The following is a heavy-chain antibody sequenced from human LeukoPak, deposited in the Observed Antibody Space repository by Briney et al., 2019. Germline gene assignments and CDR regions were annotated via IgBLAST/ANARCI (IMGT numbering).Heavy chain of an antibody. J-gene: IGHJ5*02. CDR1: GFTFSSYA. CDR3: AKVIHYDSSGSPPPWFDP. D-gene: IGHD3-22*01. CDR2: ISGGGGST. V-gene: IGHV3-23*01. Sequence: PGGSLRLSCAASGFTFSSYAMSWVRQAPGKGLEWVSAISGGGGSTYYADSVKGRFTISRDNSKNTLYLQMISLRAEDTAVYYCAKVIHYDSSGSPPPWFDPGNQGTLVTVSS.